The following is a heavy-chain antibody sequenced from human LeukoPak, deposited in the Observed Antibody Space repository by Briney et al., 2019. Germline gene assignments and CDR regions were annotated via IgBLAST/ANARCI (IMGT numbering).Heavy chain of an antibody. CDR3: AKARFDYLSYYFDY. V-gene: IGHV3-23*01. D-gene: IGHD3-16*01. J-gene: IGHJ4*02. Sequence: GGSLRLSCAASGFTFSSYAMSWVRQAPGKGLEWVSAISGSGGSTYYADSVKGWFTISRDNSKNTLYLQMNSLRAEDTAVYYCAKARFDYLSYYFDYWGQGTLVTVSS. CDR2: ISGSGGST. CDR1: GFTFSSYA.